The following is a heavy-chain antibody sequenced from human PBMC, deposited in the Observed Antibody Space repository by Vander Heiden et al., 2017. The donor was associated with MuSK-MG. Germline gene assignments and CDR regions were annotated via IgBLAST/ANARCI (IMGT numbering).Heavy chain of an antibody. J-gene: IGHJ3*02. CDR2: FDPEDGET. CDR1: GYTLTELS. Sequence: QVQLVQSGAEVKKPGASVKVSCKVSGYTLTELSMHWVRQAPGKGLEWMGGFDPEDGETIYAQKFQGRVTMTEDTSTDTAYMELSSMRSEETAVYYCATTPLYSGSQALAFDIWGQGTMVTVYS. D-gene: IGHD1-26*01. CDR3: ATTPLYSGSQALAFDI. V-gene: IGHV1-24*01.